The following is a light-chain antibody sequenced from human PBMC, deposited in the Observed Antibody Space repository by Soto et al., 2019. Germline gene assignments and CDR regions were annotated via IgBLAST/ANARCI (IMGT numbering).Light chain of an antibody. J-gene: IGKJ1*01. V-gene: IGKV3-20*01. CDR2: DAS. CDR3: QQYGGSPRT. Sequence: EIVLTQSPGTLSLSPGERATLSCRASQSISSFYLAWYQQTPGQAPRLPIYDASSRAAGIPDRFSGGGSGTDFTLTISRLEPEDFGVYYCQQYGGSPRTFGQGTKVDI. CDR1: QSISSFY.